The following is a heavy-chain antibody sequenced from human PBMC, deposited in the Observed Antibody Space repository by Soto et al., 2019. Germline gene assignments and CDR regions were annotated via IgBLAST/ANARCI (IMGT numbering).Heavy chain of an antibody. D-gene: IGHD7-27*01. CDR3: ARANWYSEY. V-gene: IGHV4-59*11. Sequence: QVHLQESGPGLVKPSETLSFTCTVSGGSMNNHYWSWIRQPPGKGLEWIGYIYYTGSTNYNPSLKSRVTMSVDTSKNQCSLNLTSLTAADTAIYYCARANWYSEYWGQGTLVIVSS. CDR2: IYYTGST. CDR1: GGSMNNHY. J-gene: IGHJ4*02.